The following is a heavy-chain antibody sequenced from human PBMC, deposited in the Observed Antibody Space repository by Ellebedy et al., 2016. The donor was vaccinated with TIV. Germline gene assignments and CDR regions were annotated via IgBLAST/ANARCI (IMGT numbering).Heavy chain of an antibody. D-gene: IGHD2-2*02. CDR1: GFTFSSYA. V-gene: IGHV3-23*01. CDR2: IIGSGGRT. CDR3: AKVPGDLGYCSSSSRHILFDY. J-gene: IGHJ4*02. Sequence: GGSLRLXXAASGFTFSSYAMTWVRQAPGEGLEWVSAIIGSGGRTYYADSVKGRFTISRDNSKNTLYLQMNSLRAEDTAVYYCAKVPGDLGYCSSSSRHILFDYWGQGTLVTVSS.